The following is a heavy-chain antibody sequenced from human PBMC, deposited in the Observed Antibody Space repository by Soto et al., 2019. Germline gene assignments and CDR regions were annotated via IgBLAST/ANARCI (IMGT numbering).Heavy chain of an antibody. CDR3: ARERIRIAGAGADFDY. V-gene: IGHV4-39*07. CDR1: GGSISSSSYY. D-gene: IGHD6-19*01. CDR2: IYYSGNT. J-gene: IGHJ4*02. Sequence: SETLSLTCTVSGGSISSSSYYWGWIRQPPGKGLEWIGSIYYSGNTYYNPSLKSRVTISVDTSKNQFSLKLSSGTAADTAVYYCARERIRIAGAGADFDYWGQGTLVTVSS.